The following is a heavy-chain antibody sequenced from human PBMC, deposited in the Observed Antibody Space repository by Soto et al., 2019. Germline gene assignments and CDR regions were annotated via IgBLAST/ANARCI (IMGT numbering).Heavy chain of an antibody. Sequence: QVQLVESGGGVVQPGRSLRLSCAASGFTFSSYGMHWVRQAPGKGLEWVAVILYDGSNKDYADSVKGRFTISRDNSKNTMYQQKNNMIGADTAAYYCASNDGDYCYYYYGMDVWGQGTTVTVSS. V-gene: IGHV3-30*03. CDR3: ASNDGDYCYYYYGMDV. CDR1: GFTFSSYG. CDR2: ILYDGSNK. J-gene: IGHJ6*02. D-gene: IGHD4-17*01.